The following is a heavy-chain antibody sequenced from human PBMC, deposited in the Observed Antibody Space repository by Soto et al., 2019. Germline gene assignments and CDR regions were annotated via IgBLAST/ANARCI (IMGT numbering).Heavy chain of an antibody. D-gene: IGHD2-21*01. J-gene: IGHJ4*02. CDR3: AGAGASGSHIGY. CDR2: IIPIFGTA. Sequence: QVQLGQSGAEGPNPGSSVKVSCKAAGGTFSRYAISWVRQAPGQGLEWMGVIIPIFGTANYAQKFQGRVTITADESTSTADWELRRRRSEDTAVYYCAGAGASGSHIGYWGQGTGVTVS. CDR1: GGTFSRYA. V-gene: IGHV1-69*01.